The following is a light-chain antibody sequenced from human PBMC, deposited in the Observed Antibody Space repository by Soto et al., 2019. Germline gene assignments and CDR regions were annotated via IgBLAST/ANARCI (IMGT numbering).Light chain of an antibody. V-gene: IGKV1-39*01. J-gene: IGKJ1*01. CDR1: QSINNF. CDR3: QQSYSIPWT. CDR2: AAS. Sequence: DIQMTQSPSSLSAFAGDRVTITCRASQSINNFLNWYQHKPGNAPRLLIAAASSLQSGVPSRFSGSGSGTDFTLTISSLQPEDFAAYYCQQSYSIPWTFGQGPKVDIK.